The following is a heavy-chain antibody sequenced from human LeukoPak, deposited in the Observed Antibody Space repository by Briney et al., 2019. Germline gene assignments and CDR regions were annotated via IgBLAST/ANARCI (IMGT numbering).Heavy chain of an antibody. CDR2: ISRSMYYI. J-gene: IGHJ4*02. CDR1: GFPLSFYS. Sequence: PGGPLRLSCAASGFPLSFYSMNCAPQAPGKALEGVSSISRSMYYIYYTDSVKGRFTIYRSNAKNSLFLQMNSLRAKDTAVYYCATQPYDSSGYYPYWGQGTLVTVSS. V-gene: IGHV3-21*01. CDR3: ATQPYDSSGYYPY. D-gene: IGHD3-22*01.